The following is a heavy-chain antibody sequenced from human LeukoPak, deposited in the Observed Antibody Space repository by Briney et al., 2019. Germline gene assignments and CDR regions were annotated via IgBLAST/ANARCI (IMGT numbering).Heavy chain of an antibody. J-gene: IGHJ2*01. CDR3: ARNPWYFDV. Sequence: SSETLSLTCTVSGGSISNYYWSWIRQSPGKGLEWIAYIYYSGSTTYNPSLKSRDTISVDTSKNHFSLKLTSVTAADTAVYYCARNPWYFDVWGRGTLVTVSS. CDR1: GGSISNYY. V-gene: IGHV4-59*01. CDR2: IYYSGST.